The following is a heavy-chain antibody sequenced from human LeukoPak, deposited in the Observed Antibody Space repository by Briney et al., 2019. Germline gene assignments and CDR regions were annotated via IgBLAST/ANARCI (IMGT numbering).Heavy chain of an antibody. Sequence: SETLSLTCAVYGGSFSGYYWGWIRQPPGKGLEWVGSISHPGSTYYNPSLRSRITISLDRSKQKFSLKLTSVTAADTAVYFCARGAEYYAIWRGYAGYPDYWGQGISVTVSS. J-gene: IGHJ4*02. D-gene: IGHD3-3*01. CDR1: GGSFSGYY. V-gene: IGHV4-34*01. CDR3: ARGAEYYAIWRGYAGYPDY. CDR2: ISHPGST.